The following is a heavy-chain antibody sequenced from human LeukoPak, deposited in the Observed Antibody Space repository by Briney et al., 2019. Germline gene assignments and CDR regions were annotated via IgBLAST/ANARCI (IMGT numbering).Heavy chain of an antibody. CDR2: ISYDGSNK. D-gene: IGHD3-10*01. CDR1: GFTFSSYG. J-gene: IGHJ4*02. CDR3: ATPYGSGNKRDFDY. V-gene: IGHV3-30*03. Sequence: GGSLRLSCAASGFTFSSYGMHWVRQAPGKGLEWVAVISYDGSNKYYADSVKGRFTISRDNSKNPLYLQMNSLRAEDTAVYYCATPYGSGNKRDFDYWGQGTLVTASS.